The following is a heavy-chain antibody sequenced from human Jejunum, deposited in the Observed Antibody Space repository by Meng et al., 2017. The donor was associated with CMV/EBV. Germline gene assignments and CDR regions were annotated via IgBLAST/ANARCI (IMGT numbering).Heavy chain of an antibody. CDR2: IYHSGST. CDR3: ARRRGGSGRDC. V-gene: IGHV4-39*01. CDR1: GGSISSNGYS. Sequence: LRLQKAGPGVVPPSESLSLTCSVYGGSISSNGYSWGWVRQPPGKGLEWIGAIYHSGSTSYNPSLQSRVTMFVDTSKNQFSLMLTSVTATDTAVYYCARRRGGSGRDCWGQGTLVTVSS. J-gene: IGHJ4*02. D-gene: IGHD3-10*01.